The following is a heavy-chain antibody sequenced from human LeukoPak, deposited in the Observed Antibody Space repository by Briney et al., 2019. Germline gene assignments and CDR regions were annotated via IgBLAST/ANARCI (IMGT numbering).Heavy chain of an antibody. CDR3: AETHGYFDQ. Sequence: GGSLRLSCAASGFPFSSYGMTWLRQTPAKGLEWVSAISGSGETTYYSDSVKGRFTISRDNSKNTLFLQMNSLRVEDAAMYYCAETHGYFDQWGQGTLVAVSS. CDR2: ISGSGETT. CDR1: GFPFSSYG. J-gene: IGHJ4*02. D-gene: IGHD3-22*01. V-gene: IGHV3-23*01.